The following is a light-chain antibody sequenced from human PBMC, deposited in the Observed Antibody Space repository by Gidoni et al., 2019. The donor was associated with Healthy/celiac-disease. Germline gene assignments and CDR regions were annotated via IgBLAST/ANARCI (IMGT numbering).Light chain of an antibody. Sequence: QSALTQPASVSGSPGQSITISCTGTSSDVGIYNLVSCYQQHPGKAPKLMIYEVSKRPSGVSNRFSGSKSGNTASLTISGLQAEDEADYYCCSYAGSSTSVVFGGGTKLTVL. CDR2: EVS. CDR3: CSYAGSSTSVV. J-gene: IGLJ2*01. V-gene: IGLV2-23*02. CDR1: SSDVGIYNL.